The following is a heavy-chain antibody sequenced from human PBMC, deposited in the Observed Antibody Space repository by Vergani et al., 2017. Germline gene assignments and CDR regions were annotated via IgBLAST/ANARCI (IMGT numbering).Heavy chain of an antibody. J-gene: IGHJ4*02. CDR3: AKYLRDSTDGLPDS. D-gene: IGHD2-21*02. V-gene: IGHV3-30*02. Sequence: VQLVESGGGLVQPGGSLRLSCAASGFTVSSNYMSWVRQAPGKGLEWLAYIGKDGINTRYRDAVKGRFTVSRDNSKHILYLQMDSLRSEDTALYYCAKYLRDSTDGLPDSWGPGTLVIVSS. CDR1: GFTVSSNY. CDR2: IGKDGINT.